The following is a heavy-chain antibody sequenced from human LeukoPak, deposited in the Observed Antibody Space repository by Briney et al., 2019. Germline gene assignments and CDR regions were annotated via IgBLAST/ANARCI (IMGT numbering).Heavy chain of an antibody. V-gene: IGHV1-69*02. J-gene: IGHJ4*02. CDR2: IIPILGIA. CDR3: ARGPSIVGAIEWDDY. CDR1: GGTFSSDT. Sequence: AASVKVSCKASGGTFSSDTISWVQQAPGQGLEWMGRIIPILGIANYAQKFEGRVTITADKSTSTAYMELSSLRSEDTAVYYCARGPSIVGAIEWDDYWGQGTLVTVSS. D-gene: IGHD1-26*01.